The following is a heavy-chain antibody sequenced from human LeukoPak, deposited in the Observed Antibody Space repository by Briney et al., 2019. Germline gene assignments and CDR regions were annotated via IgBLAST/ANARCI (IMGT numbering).Heavy chain of an antibody. V-gene: IGHV1-69*05. J-gene: IGHJ4*02. CDR1: GGTFSSYA. D-gene: IGHD5-18*01. CDR2: IIPIFGTA. CDR3: ARDRGYSYGYFDY. Sequence: ASVKVSCKASGGTFSSYAISWVRQAPGQGLESMGGIIPIFGTANYAQKFQGRVTITTDESTSTAYMELSSLRSEDTAVYYCARDRGYSYGYFDYWGQGTLVTVSS.